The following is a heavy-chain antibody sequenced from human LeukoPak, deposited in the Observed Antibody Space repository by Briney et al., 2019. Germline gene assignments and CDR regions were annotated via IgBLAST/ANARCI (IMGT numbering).Heavy chain of an antibody. CDR2: ISVYNGNT. CDR1: GYTFTGYY. J-gene: IGHJ5*02. D-gene: IGHD2/OR15-2a*01. V-gene: IGHV1-18*04. CDR3: ARDLYNWFDP. Sequence: ASVKVSCKASGYTFTGYYMHWVRQAPGQGLEWVGWISVYNGNTSYAQKVQGRVTLTIDTSTSTVSMELRSLRSDDTAVYYCARDLYNWFDPWGQGTLVTVSS.